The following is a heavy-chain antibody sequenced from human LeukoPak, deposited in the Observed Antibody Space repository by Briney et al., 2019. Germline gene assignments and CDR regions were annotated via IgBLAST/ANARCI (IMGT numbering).Heavy chain of an antibody. CDR3: ARDRDYDFWSGYFDYYYYGMDV. J-gene: IGHJ6*02. CDR2: ISGSGGST. V-gene: IGHV3-23*01. Sequence: GGSLRLSCAASGFTFSSYAMSWVRQAPGKGLEWVSGISGSGGSTYYADSVKGRFTISRDNSKNTLYLQMNSLRAEDTAVYYCARDRDYDFWSGYFDYYYYGMDVWGQGTTVTVSS. D-gene: IGHD3-3*01. CDR1: GFTFSSYA.